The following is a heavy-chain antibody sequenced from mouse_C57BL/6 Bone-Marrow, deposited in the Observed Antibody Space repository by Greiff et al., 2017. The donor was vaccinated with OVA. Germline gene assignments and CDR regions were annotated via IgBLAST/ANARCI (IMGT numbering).Heavy chain of an antibody. CDR2: IRSKSSTYAT. CDR1: GFTFNTYA. D-gene: IGHD1-1*01. Sequence: EVMLVESGGGLVQPKGSLKLSCAASGFTFNTYAMHWVRQAPGKGLEWVARIRSKSSTYATYYADSVKDRFTISRDDSQSMLYLQMNNLKTEDTAMYYCVRDGSSYYAMDYWGQGTSVTVSS. J-gene: IGHJ4*01. CDR3: VRDGSSYYAMDY. V-gene: IGHV10-3*01.